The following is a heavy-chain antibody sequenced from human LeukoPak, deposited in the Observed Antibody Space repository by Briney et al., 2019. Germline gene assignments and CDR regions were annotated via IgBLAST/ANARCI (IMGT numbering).Heavy chain of an antibody. V-gene: IGHV1-18*01. Sequence: ASVKVSCKDSGYTFTSYGISWVRQAPGQGREWMGWISAYNGNTNYAQKLQGRVTMTTDTSTSTAYRELRSLRSDDTAVYYCARVAHPYYDFWSGSYYYYMDVWGKGTTVTVSS. CDR1: GYTFTSYG. CDR3: ARVAHPYYDFWSGSYYYYMDV. J-gene: IGHJ6*03. D-gene: IGHD3-3*01. CDR2: ISAYNGNT.